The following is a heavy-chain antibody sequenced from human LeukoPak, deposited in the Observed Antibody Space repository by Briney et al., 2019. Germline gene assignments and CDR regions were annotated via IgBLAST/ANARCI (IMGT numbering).Heavy chain of an antibody. CDR3: GRRETYYYDSSGYYFDY. J-gene: IGHJ4*02. CDR1: GYSFTSYW. D-gene: IGHD3-22*01. Sequence: GESLKISCKGSGYSFTSYWIGWVRQMPGKRLEWMGIIYPGDSDTRYSPSFQGQVTISADKSISTAYLQWSSLKASDTAMYYCGRRETYYYDSSGYYFDYWGQGTLVTVSS. CDR2: IYPGDSDT. V-gene: IGHV5-51*01.